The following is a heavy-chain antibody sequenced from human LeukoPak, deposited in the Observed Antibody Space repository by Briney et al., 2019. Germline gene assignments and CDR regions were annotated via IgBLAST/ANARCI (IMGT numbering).Heavy chain of an antibody. D-gene: IGHD6-19*01. J-gene: IGHJ4*02. V-gene: IGHV4-34*01. Sequence: SETLSLTCAVYGGSFSGYYWSWVRRPPGEGLEWIGEINHSGSTNYNPSLKSRVTISVDTSKNQFSLKLSSVTAADTAVYYCARGPGIAVAVDYWGQGTLVTVSS. CDR2: INHSGST. CDR1: GGSFSGYY. CDR3: ARGPGIAVAVDY.